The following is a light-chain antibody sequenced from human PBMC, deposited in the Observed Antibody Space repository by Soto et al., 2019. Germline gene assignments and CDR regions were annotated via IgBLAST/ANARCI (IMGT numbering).Light chain of an antibody. J-gene: IGKJ3*01. CDR2: GAS. V-gene: IGKV3-20*01. CDR1: QSVTTTY. CDR3: QQHGSSPFT. Sequence: EIVLTQSPGTLSLSPGERATLSCRASQSVTTTYLAWYQQKPGQAPRLLISGASTRATGIPDRFSASGSGTDFTLTISRLEPKYFAVYYCQQHGSSPFTFGPGTKVDIK.